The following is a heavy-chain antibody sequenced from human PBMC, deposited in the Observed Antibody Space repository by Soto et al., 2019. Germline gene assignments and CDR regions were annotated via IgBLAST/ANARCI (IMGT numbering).Heavy chain of an antibody. V-gene: IGHV1-69*08. D-gene: IGHD6-19*01. CDR3: AREVAVGDHDAFDI. Sequence: QVQLVQSGAAVKKPGSSVKVSCKASGGTFSNYTVSWVRQAPGQGLEWMGRIIPILGIGNYAQKFQGRATITADKSTGTAYMELSSLKSQDTAMYYCAREVAVGDHDAFDIWGQGTMVIVSS. CDR1: GGTFSNYT. CDR2: IIPILGIG. J-gene: IGHJ3*02.